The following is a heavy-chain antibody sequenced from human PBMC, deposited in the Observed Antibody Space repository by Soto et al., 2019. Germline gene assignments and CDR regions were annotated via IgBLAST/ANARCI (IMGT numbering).Heavy chain of an antibody. CDR3: ARDYYDSSGRPTIDY. CDR1: GGSISSSY. V-gene: IGHV4-34*01. J-gene: IGHJ4*02. Sequence: TSETLSLTSTVAGGSISSSYWSWIRQHPGKGLEWIGEINHSGSTNYNPSLKSRVTISVDTSKNQFSLKLSSVTAADTAVYYCARDYYDSSGRPTIDYWGQGTLVTVSS. D-gene: IGHD3-22*01. CDR2: INHSGST.